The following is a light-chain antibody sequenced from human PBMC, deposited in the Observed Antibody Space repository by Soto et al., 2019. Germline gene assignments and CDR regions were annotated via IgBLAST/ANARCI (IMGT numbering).Light chain of an antibody. CDR1: SNDVGAYNY. CDR2: DVS. J-gene: IGLJ1*01. CDR3: CSYAVRDTFYV. Sequence: QSVLTQPRSVSGSPGQSVIISCTGTSNDVGAYNYVSWYQQHPGKAPNLVIYDVSKRPSGVPARFSGSKSGNTASLTISGLQAEDEADYFCCSYAVRDTFYVFGTGTKVTVL. V-gene: IGLV2-11*01.